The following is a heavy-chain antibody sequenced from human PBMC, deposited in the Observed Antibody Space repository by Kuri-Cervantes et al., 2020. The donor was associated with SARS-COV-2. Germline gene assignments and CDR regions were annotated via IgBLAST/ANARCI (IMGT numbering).Heavy chain of an antibody. Sequence: GGPLRLSCEASGVTGSNFEMNWVRQAPGKGLEWVAYISERGATIYYADSVKGRFTISRDFAKNSLSLQMSGLGVEDTALYYCVGAYRQPWTIIFESWGQGTKVTVSS. V-gene: IGHV3-48*03. CDR2: ISERGATI. D-gene: IGHD5-24*01. CDR3: VGAYRQPWTIIFES. CDR1: GVTGSNFE. J-gene: IGHJ4*02.